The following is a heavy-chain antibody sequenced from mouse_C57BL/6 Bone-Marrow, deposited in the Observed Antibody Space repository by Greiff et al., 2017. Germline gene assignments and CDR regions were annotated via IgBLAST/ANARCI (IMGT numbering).Heavy chain of an antibody. CDR2: ISDGGSYT. V-gene: IGHV5-4*01. J-gene: IGHJ4*01. D-gene: IGHD2-2*01. CDR1: GFTFSSYA. Sequence: EVKLVESGGGLVKPGGSLKLSCAASGFTFSSYAMSWVRQTPEKRLEWVATISDGGSYTYYPDNVKGRFTISRDNAKNNLYLQMSHLTSEDTAMYYCARDRLWLPYYYAMDYWGQGTSVTVSS. CDR3: ARDRLWLPYYYAMDY.